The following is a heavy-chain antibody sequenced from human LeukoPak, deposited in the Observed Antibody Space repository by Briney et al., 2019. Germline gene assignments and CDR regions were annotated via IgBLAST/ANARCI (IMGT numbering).Heavy chain of an antibody. D-gene: IGHD6-13*01. CDR2: ISSSGSTI. CDR1: GFTFSDYY. CDR3: ARDSRYSSSWYGYAFDI. Sequence: PGGSPRLSCAASGFTFSDYYMSWIREAPGKGLEWVSYISSSGSTIYYADSVKGRFTISRDTAKNSLYLQMNSLRAEEKAVYYCARDSRYSSSWYGYAFDIGGQGTMVTVPS. V-gene: IGHV3-11*01. J-gene: IGHJ3*02.